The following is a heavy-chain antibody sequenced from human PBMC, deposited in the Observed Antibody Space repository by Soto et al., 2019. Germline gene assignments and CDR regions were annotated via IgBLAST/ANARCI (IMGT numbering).Heavy chain of an antibody. CDR2: ISTYKGDP. J-gene: IGHJ4*02. D-gene: IGHD3-9*01. V-gene: IGHV1-18*01. Sequence: QFLLVQSGAEVKKPGASVKVSCKASGYIFTSNAIGWVRQAPGQGLEWMGWISTYKGDPNYAQKFQGRVTMTTDTSTSTAYMELRSLRSDDTALYYCARFDYRKYLFDNWGQGTLVTVSS. CDR1: GYIFTSNA. CDR3: ARFDYRKYLFDN.